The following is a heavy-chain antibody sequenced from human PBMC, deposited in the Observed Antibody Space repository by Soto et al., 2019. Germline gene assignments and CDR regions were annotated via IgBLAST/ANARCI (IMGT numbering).Heavy chain of an antibody. CDR2: ISYDGSNK. D-gene: IGHD3-10*01. Sequence: GSLRLSCAASGFTFSSYAMHWVRQAPGKGLEWVAVISYDGSNKYYADSVKGRFTISRDNSKNTLYLQMNSLRAEVTAVYYCARDFGLTRKYYFDYWGQGTLVTVSS. V-gene: IGHV3-30-3*01. J-gene: IGHJ4*02. CDR3: ARDFGLTRKYYFDY. CDR1: GFTFSSYA.